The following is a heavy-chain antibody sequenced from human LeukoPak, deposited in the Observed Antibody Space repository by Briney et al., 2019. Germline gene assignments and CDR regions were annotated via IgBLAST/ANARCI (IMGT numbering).Heavy chain of an antibody. CDR2: IYTSGST. V-gene: IGHV4-4*07. D-gene: IGHD3-22*01. Sequence: PSETLSLTCTVSGGSISSYYWSWIRQPAGKGLEWIGRIYTSGSTNYNPSLKSRVTMSVDTSKNQFSLKLSSVTAADTAVYYCARLGRITMIVVVIEFDAFDIWGQGTMVTVSS. CDR3: ARLGRITMIVVVIEFDAFDI. J-gene: IGHJ3*02. CDR1: GGSISSYY.